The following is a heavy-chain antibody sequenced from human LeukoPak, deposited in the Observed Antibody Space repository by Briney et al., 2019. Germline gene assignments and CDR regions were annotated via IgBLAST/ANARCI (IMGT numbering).Heavy chain of an antibody. D-gene: IGHD3-3*01. V-gene: IGHV4-38-2*02. J-gene: IGHJ4*02. Sequence: SETLSLTCTVSGYSISSGYYWGWIRQPPGKGLEWIGSIYHSGSTYYNPSLKSRVTISVDTSKNQFSLKLSSVTAADTAVYYCARVGITIFGVDWYYFDYWGPGTLVTVSS. CDR1: GYSISSGYY. CDR3: ARVGITIFGVDWYYFDY. CDR2: IYHSGST.